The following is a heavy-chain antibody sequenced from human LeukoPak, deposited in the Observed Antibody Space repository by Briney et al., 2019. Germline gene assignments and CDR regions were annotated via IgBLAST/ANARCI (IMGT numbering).Heavy chain of an antibody. CDR2: ISYDGSNK. V-gene: IGHV3-30-3*01. J-gene: IGHJ4*02. CDR1: GFTFSSYA. CDR3: ARDLNWGDSSL. D-gene: IGHD7-27*01. Sequence: GRYLRLSCAASGFTFSSYAMHWVRQAPGKGLEWVAVISYDGSNKYYADSVKGRFTISRDNSKNTLYLQMNSLRAEDTAVYYCARDLNWGDSSLWGQGTLVTVSS.